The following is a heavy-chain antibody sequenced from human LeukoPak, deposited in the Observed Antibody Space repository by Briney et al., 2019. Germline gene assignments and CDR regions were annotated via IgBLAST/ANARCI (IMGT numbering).Heavy chain of an antibody. CDR1: GYPFRNYD. CDR3: ASDTGRDYYMDV. Sequence: ASVKVSCKTSGYPFRNYDIDWVRQAPGQGLEWMGWINPNSGGTNYAQKFQGRVTMTRDTSISTAYMELSRLRSDDTAVYYCASDTGRDYYMDVWGKGTTVTVSS. V-gene: IGHV1-2*02. D-gene: IGHD1-14*01. CDR2: INPNSGGT. J-gene: IGHJ6*03.